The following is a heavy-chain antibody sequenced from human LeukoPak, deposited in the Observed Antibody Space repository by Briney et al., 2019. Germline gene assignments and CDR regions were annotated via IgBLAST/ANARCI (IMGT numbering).Heavy chain of an antibody. V-gene: IGHV3-30*02. Sequence: PGMSLRLSCAASGFTFGVYAIHWVRQAPAKGLEWVAFIRYDGSNEYYADSVKGRFTISRDNSKNTLYLQMNSLRAEDTAVYYCAKARRGIRGYWYFDLWGRGTLVTVSS. J-gene: IGHJ2*01. D-gene: IGHD6-13*01. CDR3: AKARRGIRGYWYFDL. CDR1: GFTFGVYA. CDR2: IRYDGSNE.